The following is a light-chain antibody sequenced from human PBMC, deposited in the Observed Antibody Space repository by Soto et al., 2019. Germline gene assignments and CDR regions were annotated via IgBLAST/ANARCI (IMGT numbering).Light chain of an antibody. CDR3: QQCGTRPPIT. CDR2: YTS. Sequence: EIVLTQSPATVSLSPGERVTLSCRASQSVSSCLAWYQQKPGQAPRLLIYYTSIRAAAIPARFSGGGSGTDFTLTISSLEHEDFAVYFCQQCGTRPPITFGQGTRLEIK. V-gene: IGKV3-11*01. CDR1: QSVSSC. J-gene: IGKJ5*01.